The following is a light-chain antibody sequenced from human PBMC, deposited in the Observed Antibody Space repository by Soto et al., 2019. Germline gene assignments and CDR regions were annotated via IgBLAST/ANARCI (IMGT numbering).Light chain of an antibody. Sequence: QSVLTQPASVSGSPGQSITISCTGTRSDVGGYEYVSWYQQRPGKAPKLIIYDASTRPSGVSNRFSGSKSGNTASLTISGLQAEDEADYYCCSYTTSSTRVFGGGTKVTVL. J-gene: IGLJ3*02. CDR3: CSYTTSSTRV. CDR1: RSDVGGYEY. CDR2: DAS. V-gene: IGLV2-14*01.